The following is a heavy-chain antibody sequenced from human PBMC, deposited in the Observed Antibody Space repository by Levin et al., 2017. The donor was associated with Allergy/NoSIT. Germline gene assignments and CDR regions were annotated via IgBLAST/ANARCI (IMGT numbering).Heavy chain of an antibody. D-gene: IGHD3-16*01. CDR3: ARERVWGRQALDY. J-gene: IGHJ4*02. Sequence: PSETLSLTCAVYGGSFSGYYWSWIRQPPGKGLEWIGEINHSGSTNYNPSLKSRVTISVDTSKNQFSLKLSSVTAAATAVYYCARERVWGRQALDYWGQGTLVTVSS. CDR1: GGSFSGYY. CDR2: INHSGST. V-gene: IGHV4-34*01.